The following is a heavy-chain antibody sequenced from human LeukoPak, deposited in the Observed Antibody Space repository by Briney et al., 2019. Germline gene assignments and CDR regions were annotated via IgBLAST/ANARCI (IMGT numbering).Heavy chain of an antibody. D-gene: IGHD6-13*01. J-gene: IGHJ4*02. Sequence: GGSLRLSCAAPGFTVSRNYMSWVRQAPGKGLEWVSVIYSGGSTYYADSVKGRFTISRDNSKNTLYLQMNSLRAEDTAVYYCARAGPSSSWHQFDYWGQGTLVTVSS. CDR3: ARAGPSSSWHQFDY. CDR2: IYSGGST. V-gene: IGHV3-66*01. CDR1: GFTVSRNY.